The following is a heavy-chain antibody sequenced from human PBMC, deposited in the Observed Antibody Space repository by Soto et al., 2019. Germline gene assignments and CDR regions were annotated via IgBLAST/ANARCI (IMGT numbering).Heavy chain of an antibody. CDR3: ARVRAADRCASIDV. CDR1: GGSIGSSNR. Sequence: SETLSLTCAVSGGSIGSSNRWCGGRQHPRKAPEWMVEIYHSGSNNYNTSLKSRVTISVDKSKNHFSLKINPVTAAHTAVYYCARVRAADRCASIDVWGQGTTVTVSS. D-gene: IGHD4-17*01. CDR2: IYHSGSN. J-gene: IGHJ6*02. V-gene: IGHV4-4*02.